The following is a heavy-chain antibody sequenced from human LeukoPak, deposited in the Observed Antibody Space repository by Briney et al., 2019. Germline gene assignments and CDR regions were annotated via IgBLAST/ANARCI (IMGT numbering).Heavy chain of an antibody. CDR3: ASPKGVQYYDSSGYYNLDY. CDR2: IIPIFGTA. V-gene: IGHV1-69*13. J-gene: IGHJ4*02. Sequence: SVKVSCQASGGTFRSYAISWVRQAPGQGLEWMGGIIPIFGTANYAQKFQGRVTITADESTSTAYMELSRLRSEDTAVYYCASPKGVQYYDSSGYYNLDYWGQGTLVTVSS. D-gene: IGHD3-22*01. CDR1: GGTFRSYA.